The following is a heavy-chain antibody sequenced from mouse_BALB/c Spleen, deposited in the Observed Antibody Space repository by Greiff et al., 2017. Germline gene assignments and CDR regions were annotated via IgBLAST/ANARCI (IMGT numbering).Heavy chain of an antibody. V-gene: IGHV1-7*01. CDR3: ARNMLSGDYRFAY. Sequence: VQLQESGAELAKPGASVKMSCKASGYTFTSYWMHWVKQRPGQGLEWIGYINPSTGYTEYNQKFKDKATLTADKSSSTAYMQLSSLTSEDSAVYYCARNMLSGDYRFAYWGQGTLVTVSA. CDR2: INPSTGYT. J-gene: IGHJ3*01. D-gene: IGHD2-4*01. CDR1: GYTFTSYW.